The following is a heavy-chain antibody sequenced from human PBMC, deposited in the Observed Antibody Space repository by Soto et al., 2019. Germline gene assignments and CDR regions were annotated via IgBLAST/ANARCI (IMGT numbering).Heavy chain of an antibody. V-gene: IGHV4-31*03. CDR2: IYYSGST. CDR1: GGSISSGGYY. J-gene: IGHJ4*02. CDR3: AREDPQQLAVDY. D-gene: IGHD6-13*01. Sequence: QVQLQESGPGLVKPSQTLSLTCTVSGGSISSGGYYWSWIRQHPGKGLEWIGYIYYSGSTYYNLSLKSRVTISVDTSKNQFSLKLSSVTAADTAVYYCAREDPQQLAVDYWGQGTLVTVSS.